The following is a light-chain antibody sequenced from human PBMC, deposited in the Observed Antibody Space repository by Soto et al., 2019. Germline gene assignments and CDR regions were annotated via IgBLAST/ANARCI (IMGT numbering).Light chain of an antibody. CDR1: QTISTW. V-gene: IGKV1-5*01. CDR2: DAS. Sequence: DIQGTQSPPTLSASVGDRVTITCRASQTISTWMAWYQQKPGEAPKLLVYDASTLQSGVASRFSGSGSGTEFTLIISGLQPDDSATYYCQQYTKTNNPWMFGQGTKVDIK. CDR3: QQYTKTNNPWM. J-gene: IGKJ1*01.